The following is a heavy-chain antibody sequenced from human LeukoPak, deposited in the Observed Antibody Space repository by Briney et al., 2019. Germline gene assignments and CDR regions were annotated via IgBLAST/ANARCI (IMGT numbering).Heavy chain of an antibody. CDR3: ASQTLSSSWHFDY. V-gene: IGHV1-2*02. J-gene: IGHJ4*02. D-gene: IGHD6-13*01. CDR2: INPNSGGT. CDR1: GYTFTGYY. Sequence: GASVKVSCKASGYTFTGYYMHWVRQAPGQGLEWMGWINPNSGGTNYAQKFQGRDTMTRDTSISTAYMELSRLRSDDTAVYYCASQTLSSSWHFDYWGQGTLVTVSS.